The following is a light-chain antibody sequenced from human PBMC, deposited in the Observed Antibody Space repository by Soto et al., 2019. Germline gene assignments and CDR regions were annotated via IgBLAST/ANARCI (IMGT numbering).Light chain of an antibody. CDR3: QQYNDWPT. CDR1: QSVSNN. CDR2: GAS. V-gene: IGKV3-15*01. Sequence: EIVLTQSPGTLSLSPVERATLSCMASQSVSNNYLAWYQQKPGQAPRLLIYGASTRATGIPARFSGSGSGTEFTLTISSLQSEDFAFYYCQQYNDWPTFGQGTKVDIK. J-gene: IGKJ1*01.